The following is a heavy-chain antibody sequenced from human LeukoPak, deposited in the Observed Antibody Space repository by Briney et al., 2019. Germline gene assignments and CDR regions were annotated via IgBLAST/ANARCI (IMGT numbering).Heavy chain of an antibody. J-gene: IGHJ4*02. V-gene: IGHV3-30-3*01. CDR2: TSYDESTK. CDR1: IPLRSLS. D-gene: IGHD6-19*01. Sequence: GGSLRPFLGSPWIPLRSLSYHLGRPAPGKGPGWGAVTSYDESTKHYADSVKGRFTISRDNYKNTLYLQMNSLRADDTAVYYCARDRKWLLTFDLWGQGTLVTVSS. CDR3: ARDRKWLLTFDL.